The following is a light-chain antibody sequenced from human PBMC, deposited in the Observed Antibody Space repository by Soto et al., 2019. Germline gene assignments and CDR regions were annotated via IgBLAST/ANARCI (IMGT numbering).Light chain of an antibody. CDR2: GAS. CDR1: QSVSSGY. J-gene: IGKJ1*01. V-gene: IGKV3-20*01. Sequence: EIVLTQSPGTLSLSPGDGATLSCRASQSVSSGYLAWYQPKPVQAPRRLIYGASRRATGIPDRFSGSGSGTAFSLSISRLEPEDFAVYWCQHYGNSPTFGQGTKVHIK. CDR3: QHYGNSPT.